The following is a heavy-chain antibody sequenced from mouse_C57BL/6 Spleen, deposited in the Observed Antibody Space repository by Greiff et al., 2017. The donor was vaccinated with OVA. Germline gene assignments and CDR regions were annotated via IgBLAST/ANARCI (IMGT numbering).Heavy chain of an antibody. CDR3: ARSRYYCGSGAY. CDR2: INPNNGGT. V-gene: IGHV1-26*01. J-gene: IGHJ2*01. Sequence: EVQLQQSGPELVKPGASVKISCKASGYTFTDYYMNWVKQSPGKSLEWIGDINPNNGGTSYNQKFKGKATLTVDKSSSTAYMELRSLTSEDSAVYYCARSRYYCGSGAYWGKGTTLTVSS. CDR1: GYTFTDYY. D-gene: IGHD1-1*01.